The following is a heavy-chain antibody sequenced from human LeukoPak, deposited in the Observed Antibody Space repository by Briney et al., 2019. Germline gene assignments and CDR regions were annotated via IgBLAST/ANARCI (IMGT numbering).Heavy chain of an antibody. CDR3: ANLHYVSSGSNFDY. V-gene: IGHV4-59*11. J-gene: IGHJ4*02. CDR1: ADSISSRY. Sequence: SEALSLTCTVSADSISSRYCSWIRQPPGKGLEWIGYIHYSGTTNYNPSLKSRVTISVDTSKKQFSLKLKSVTAADTAVYYCANLHYVSSGSNFDYWGQGTLVTVSS. D-gene: IGHD3-22*01. CDR2: IHYSGTT.